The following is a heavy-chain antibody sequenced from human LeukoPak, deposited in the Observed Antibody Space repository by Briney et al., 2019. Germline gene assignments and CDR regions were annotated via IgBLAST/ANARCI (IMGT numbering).Heavy chain of an antibody. Sequence: GGSLRLSCAASGFTFSDYYMSWIRPAPGEGREWVSYISRRGSPIYYADSGKGRFTISRDNPKNSLYLKMNSLRAEDTAVYYCARDPRGITATADYFDYWGQGTLVIVSS. CDR2: ISRRGSPI. CDR1: GFTFSDYY. V-gene: IGHV3-11*01. CDR3: ARDPRGITATADYFDY. D-gene: IGHD6-13*01. J-gene: IGHJ4*02.